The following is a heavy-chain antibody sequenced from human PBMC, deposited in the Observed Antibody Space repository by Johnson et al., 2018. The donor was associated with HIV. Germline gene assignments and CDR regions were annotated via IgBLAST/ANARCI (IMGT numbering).Heavy chain of an antibody. V-gene: IGHV3-9*01. D-gene: IGHD1-26*01. CDR2: ISWNSGSI. CDR1: GFTFDDYA. J-gene: IGHJ3*02. CDR3: AKWATRYNTSGSNSDGAFDI. Sequence: VQLVESGGGLVQPGRSLRLSCAASGFTFDDYAMHWVRQAPGKGLEWVSGISWNSGSIGYAASVKGRFTVCRDHAKNSLYLQMNTLSAEDTALYYCAKWATRYNTSGSNSDGAFDIWGQGTMVTVSS.